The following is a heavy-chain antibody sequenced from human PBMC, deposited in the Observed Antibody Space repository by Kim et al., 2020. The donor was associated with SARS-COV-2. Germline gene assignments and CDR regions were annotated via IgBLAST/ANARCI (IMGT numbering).Heavy chain of an antibody. CDR2: IYYSGNTYYSGST. CDR3: ARHRGEYCSSTSCYTGVYFDL. J-gene: IGHJ2*01. D-gene: IGHD2-2*02. CDR1: GGSISSSDYY. Sequence: SETLSLTCTVSGGSISSSDYYWGWIRQPPGKGLEWIGSIYYSGNTYYSGSTYYNPSLKSRVTISGDTSKKQFTLKLSSVTAADTAVYSCARHRGEYCSSTSCYTGVYFDLWGRGPLVTVSS. V-gene: IGHV4-39*01.